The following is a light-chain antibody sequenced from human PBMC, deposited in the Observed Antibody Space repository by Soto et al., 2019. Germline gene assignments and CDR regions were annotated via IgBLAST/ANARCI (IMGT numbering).Light chain of an antibody. CDR3: AAWDDSLNGYV. Sequence: QSVLTEPGSSSGTPGQRVTISCSGSRSNIGSNTVNWYQQLPGTAPKLLIYSNNQRPSGVPDRFSGSKSGTSASLAISGLQSEDEADYYCAAWDDSLNGYVFGTGTKVTVL. J-gene: IGLJ1*01. CDR1: RSNIGSNT. CDR2: SNN. V-gene: IGLV1-44*01.